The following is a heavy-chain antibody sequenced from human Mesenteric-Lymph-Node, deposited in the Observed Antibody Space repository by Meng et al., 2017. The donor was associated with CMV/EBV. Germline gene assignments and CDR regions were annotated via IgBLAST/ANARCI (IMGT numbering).Heavy chain of an antibody. CDR2: ISGSGGST. D-gene: IGHD3-22*01. V-gene: IGHV3-23*01. CDR3: ARVEGIPSYYSDSSGYYYFDY. Sequence: GGSLRLSCAASGFTFSSYAMSWVRQAPGKGLEWVSAISGSGGSTYYADSVKGRFTISRDNSKNTLYLQMNSLRAEDTAVYYCARVEGIPSYYSDSSGYYYFDYWGQGTLVTVSS. J-gene: IGHJ4*02. CDR1: GFTFSSYA.